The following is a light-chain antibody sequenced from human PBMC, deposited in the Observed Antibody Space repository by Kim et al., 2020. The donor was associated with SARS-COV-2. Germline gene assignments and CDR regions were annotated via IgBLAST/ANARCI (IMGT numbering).Light chain of an antibody. CDR3: RSYASSGTLH. V-gene: IGLV2-14*03. J-gene: IGLJ2*01. CDR2: DVT. Sequence: QSALTQPASVSGSPGQSITISCTGTSSDVGNYNYVSWYQHHPGEAPKVMIYDVTKRPSGVSNRFFGSKSGNTASLTISGLQTEDEAHYYCRSYASSGTLHFGGGTQLTVL. CDR1: SSDVGNYNY.